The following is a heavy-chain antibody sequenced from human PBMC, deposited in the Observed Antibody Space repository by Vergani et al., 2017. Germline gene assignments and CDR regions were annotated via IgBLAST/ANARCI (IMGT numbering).Heavy chain of an antibody. CDR1: GGSISSSNW. D-gene: IGHD6-13*01. J-gene: IGHJ5*02. CDR3: VCSSWYGENWVDP. Sequence: QVQLQESGPGLVKPSGTLSLTCAVSGGSISSSNWWSWVRQPPGKGLEWIGEIYHSGSPNYNPSLKSRVTISVDKSKNQFSLKLSSVTAADTAVYYCVCSSWYGENWVDPWGQGTLVTVSS. CDR2: IYHSGSP. V-gene: IGHV4-4*02.